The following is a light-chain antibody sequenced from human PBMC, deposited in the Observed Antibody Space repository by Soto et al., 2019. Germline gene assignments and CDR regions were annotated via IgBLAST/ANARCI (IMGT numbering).Light chain of an antibody. V-gene: IGKV1-8*01. CDR2: GAS. Sequence: IRMIQSPSSFSASTGNRVTITCRASQDISNYVAWYQQKLGKAPKLLIYGASILQSGVPSRFRGSGSGTDFTLTISTLKYEDFATYYCQQTRSYTSTFGGGTKVDIK. CDR3: QQTRSYTST. J-gene: IGKJ4*01. CDR1: QDISNY.